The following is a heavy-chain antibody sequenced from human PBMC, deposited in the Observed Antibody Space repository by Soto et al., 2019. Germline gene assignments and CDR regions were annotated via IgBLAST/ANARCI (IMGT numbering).Heavy chain of an antibody. V-gene: IGHV3-23*01. CDR1: EFAFSSYA. Sequence: EVHLLESGGGLVQPGGSLRLSCAASEFAFSSYAMTWVRLAPGKGLEWVSSISPGVGSTYYADSVKGRFTISRDNSKNTLYLQMNSLRADDTALYYCAKSGSHSYFDYWGQGTLFTVSS. CDR3: AKSGSHSYFDY. CDR2: ISPGVGST. D-gene: IGHD1-26*01. J-gene: IGHJ4*02.